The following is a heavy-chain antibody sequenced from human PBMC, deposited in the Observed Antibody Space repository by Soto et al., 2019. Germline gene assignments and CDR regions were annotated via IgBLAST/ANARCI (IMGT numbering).Heavy chain of an antibody. V-gene: IGHV1-18*01. Sequence: QAQLVQSGAEVKKPGASVKVSCKASGYTFTSYGISLVRQAPGQGLEWMGWIRAFTGDTNYAQNFQGRVTMTTDTSTTTAYLQLRSMISDDTAIYYCARSMPFSSGWEPSDYWGQGTLIIVSS. D-gene: IGHD6-19*01. CDR3: ARSMPFSSGWEPSDY. J-gene: IGHJ4*02. CDR1: GYTFTSYG. CDR2: IRAFTGDT.